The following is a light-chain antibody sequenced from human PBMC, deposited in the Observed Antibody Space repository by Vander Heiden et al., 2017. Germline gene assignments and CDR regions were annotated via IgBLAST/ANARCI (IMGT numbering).Light chain of an antibody. Sequence: IQITLSPSSLSASVGDRVTITCRASQSISSYLNWYQQKPGKAPKLLIYDASSLERGVPSRFSGSRSGTDFTLTISSLQPEDFATYYCQQSYNTPWTFGQGTKVENK. V-gene: IGKV1-39*01. CDR1: QSISSY. CDR2: DAS. J-gene: IGKJ1*01. CDR3: QQSYNTPWT.